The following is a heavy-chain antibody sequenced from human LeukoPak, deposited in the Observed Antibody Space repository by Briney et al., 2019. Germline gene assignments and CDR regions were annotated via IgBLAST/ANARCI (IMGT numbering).Heavy chain of an antibody. CDR3: ARDNIVVVPAAMFRWFDP. V-gene: IGHV4-30-4*08. J-gene: IGHJ5*02. CDR1: GGSFSGYY. D-gene: IGHD2-2*01. Sequence: SETLSLTCAVYGGSFSGYYWSWIRQPPGKGLEWIGYIYYSGSTYYNPSLKSRVTISVDTSKNQFSLKLSSVTAADTAVYYCARDNIVVVPAAMFRWFDPWGQGTLVTVSS. CDR2: IYYSGST.